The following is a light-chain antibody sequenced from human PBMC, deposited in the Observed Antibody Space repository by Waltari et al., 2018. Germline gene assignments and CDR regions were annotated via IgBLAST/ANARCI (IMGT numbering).Light chain of an antibody. CDR3: CSYAGRNIWV. V-gene: IGLV2-23*02. J-gene: IGLJ3*02. CDR1: RSHVGFYTL. Sequence: QSPLTQPASVSGSPGPSITIPCPRTRSHVGFYTLVSWYQHPPDKAPKLLVYEVIERPSGVSRRSSGSTAGNTASLTISGLQAEDAADYYCCSYAGRNIWVFGGGTKVTVL. CDR2: EVI.